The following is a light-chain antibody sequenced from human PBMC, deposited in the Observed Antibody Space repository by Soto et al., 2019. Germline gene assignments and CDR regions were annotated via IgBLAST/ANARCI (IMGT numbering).Light chain of an antibody. Sequence: DIQMTQSPSILSVSVGDRVTITCRASQSISNSLAWYQQRPGTAPKLLIYDASTLENGVPSRFSGSGSGTEFTLTISSLQPDDSATYYCQQYSYYRTFGQGTRLEIK. J-gene: IGKJ5*01. CDR2: DAS. CDR1: QSISNS. CDR3: QQYSYYRT. V-gene: IGKV1-5*01.